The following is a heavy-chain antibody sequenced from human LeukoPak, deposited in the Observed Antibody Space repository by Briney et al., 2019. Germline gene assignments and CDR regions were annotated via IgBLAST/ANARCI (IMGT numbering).Heavy chain of an antibody. CDR3: ARGAPYYYDSSGYRFDY. Sequence: ASVKVSCKASGYTLTGYYMHWVRQAPGQGLEWMGWINPNSGGTNYAQKFQGRVTMTRDTSISTAYMELSRLRSDDTAVYYCARGAPYYYDSSGYRFDYWGQGTLVTVSS. V-gene: IGHV1-2*02. J-gene: IGHJ4*02. CDR1: GYTLTGYY. CDR2: INPNSGGT. D-gene: IGHD3-22*01.